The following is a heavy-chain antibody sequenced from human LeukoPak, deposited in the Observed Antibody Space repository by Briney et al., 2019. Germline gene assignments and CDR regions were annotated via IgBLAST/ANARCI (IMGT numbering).Heavy chain of an antibody. D-gene: IGHD1-26*01. CDR2: ISAYNGNT. Sequence: ASVKVSCKASGYTFNTYGITWVRQAPGQGLEWMGWISAYNGNTNYAQKLQGRVTMTTDTSTSTAYMELRSLRSDDTAVYYCARWLSGSSSSKDFDYWGQGTLVTVSS. V-gene: IGHV1-18*01. CDR3: ARWLSGSSSSKDFDY. CDR1: GYTFNTYG. J-gene: IGHJ4*02.